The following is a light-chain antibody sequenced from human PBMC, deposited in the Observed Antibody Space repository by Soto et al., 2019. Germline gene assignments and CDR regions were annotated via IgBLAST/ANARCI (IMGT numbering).Light chain of an antibody. Sequence: QAVVTQPPSASGTPGQRVTISCSGSSSNIGSNTVNWYQQLPGTAPKLLNYNNNQRPSGVPDRISGSKSGTSASLAISGLQSEDEADYYCAARDDSLNGLVFGTGTKLTVL. V-gene: IGLV1-44*01. CDR2: NNN. CDR3: AARDDSLNGLV. CDR1: SSNIGSNT. J-gene: IGLJ1*01.